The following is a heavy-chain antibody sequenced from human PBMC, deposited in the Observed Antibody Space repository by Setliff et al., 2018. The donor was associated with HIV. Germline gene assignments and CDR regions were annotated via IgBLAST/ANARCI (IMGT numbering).Heavy chain of an antibody. CDR2: INPDGSGP. CDR1: GFTFTKYW. D-gene: IGHD4-4*01. J-gene: IGHJ6*03. CDR3: ARVVDPDYSDYYYHYMDV. V-gene: IGHV3-74*01. Sequence: GGSLRLSCAASGFTFTKYWMHWVRQVPGKGLEWVSRINPDGSGPTYADSVRGRFSISRASSKNTLFLQMDDLRPEDTAIYYCARVVDPDYSDYYYHYMDVWGKGTTVTV.